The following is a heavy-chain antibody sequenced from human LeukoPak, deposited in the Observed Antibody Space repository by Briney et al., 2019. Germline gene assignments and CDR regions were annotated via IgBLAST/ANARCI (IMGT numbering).Heavy chain of an antibody. V-gene: IGHV4-34*01. CDR3: ARGRSWYGGVWFDP. CDR2: INHSGST. J-gene: IGHJ5*02. CDR1: GGSFSGYY. D-gene: IGHD6-13*01. Sequence: SETLSLTCVVYGGSFSGYYWSWIRQPPGKGLEWIGEINHSGSTNYNPSLESRVTISVDTSKNQFSLKLSSVTAADTAVYYCARGRSWYGGVWFDPWGQGTLVTVSS.